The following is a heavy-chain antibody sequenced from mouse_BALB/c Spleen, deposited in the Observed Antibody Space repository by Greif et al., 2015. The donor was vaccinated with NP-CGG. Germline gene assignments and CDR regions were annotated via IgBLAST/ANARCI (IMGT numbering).Heavy chain of an antibody. V-gene: IGHV5-6-3*01. D-gene: IGHD1-1*01. CDR1: GFTFSSYG. J-gene: IGHJ2*01. CDR2: INSNGGST. Sequence: EVKLMESGGGLVQPGGSLKLSCAASGFTFSSYGMSWVRQTPDKRLELVATINSNGGSTYYPDSVKGRFTISRDNAKNTLYLQMSSLKSEDTAMYYCARDGDYYGSRGYFDYWGQGTTLTVSS. CDR3: ARDGDYYGSRGYFDY.